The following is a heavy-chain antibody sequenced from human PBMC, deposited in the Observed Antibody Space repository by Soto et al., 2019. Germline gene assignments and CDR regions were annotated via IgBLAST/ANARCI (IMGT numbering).Heavy chain of an antibody. CDR3: ARAARYGDYVAPPEYYYYYYMDV. CDR2: IYHSGST. D-gene: IGHD4-17*01. V-gene: IGHV4-4*02. CDR1: SGSISSSNW. J-gene: IGHJ6*03. Sequence: QVQLQESGPGLVEPSGTLSLTCAVSSGSISSSNWWSWVRQPPGKGLEWIGEIYHSGSTNYNPSLKSRVTVTVDKSKNQFSLKLSSVTAADTAVYYCARAARYGDYVAPPEYYYYYYMDVWGKGTTVTVSS.